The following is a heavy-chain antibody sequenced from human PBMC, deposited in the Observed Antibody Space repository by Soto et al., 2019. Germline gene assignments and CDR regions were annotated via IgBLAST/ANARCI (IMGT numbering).Heavy chain of an antibody. CDR3: ARMESFGSLNWFDP. D-gene: IGHD5-18*01. V-gene: IGHV1-8*02. CDR2: MNPGSGDT. CDR1: GCPFTNNV. J-gene: IGHJ5*02. Sequence: XSVKVSCTASGCPFTNNVFSWVRQATGQGLEWMGWMNPGSGDTVYAQKFQGRVTMTRDISIATAYMELNSLTSEDTAIYYCARMESFGSLNWFDPWGQGTLVTVSS.